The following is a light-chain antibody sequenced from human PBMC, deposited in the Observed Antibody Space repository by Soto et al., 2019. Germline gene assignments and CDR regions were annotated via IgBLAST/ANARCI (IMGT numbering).Light chain of an antibody. CDR2: KAS. Sequence: DIQMTQSPSTLSGSVGDRVTITCRASQTISSWLAWYHQKPGKAPKLLIYKASTLKSGVPSRFSGSGSGTEFTLTISSLQPDDFATYYCQHYNTFPATFGQGTRLEI. CDR1: QTISSW. J-gene: IGKJ5*01. CDR3: QHYNTFPAT. V-gene: IGKV1-5*03.